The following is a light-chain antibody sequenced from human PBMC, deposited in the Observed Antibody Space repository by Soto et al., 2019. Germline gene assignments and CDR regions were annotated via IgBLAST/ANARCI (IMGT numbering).Light chain of an antibody. J-gene: IGKJ4*01. CDR1: QSLGSN. CDR3: QQYNNWPPLT. CDR2: GAS. Sequence: EIVMTQSPATLSVSPGERATLPCRASQSLGSNLAWYQQKPGQAPRLLIYGASTRATGIPARFSGSGSGTEFTLTISSLQSEDFAVYYCQQYNNWPPLTFGGGTKVDIK. V-gene: IGKV3-15*01.